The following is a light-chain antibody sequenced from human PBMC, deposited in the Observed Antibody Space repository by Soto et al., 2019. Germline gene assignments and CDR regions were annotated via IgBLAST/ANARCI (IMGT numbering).Light chain of an antibody. V-gene: IGLV2-11*01. Sequence: QSVLTQPRSVSGSPGQSVTISCTGTSSDVGGYNYVSWYQLHPGKAPKLMIYDVTKRPSGVPDRFSGSESGNTASLTISGLQAEDEADYYCCSYAGSYTLVFGGGTKVTVL. J-gene: IGLJ3*02. CDR1: SSDVGGYNY. CDR3: CSYAGSYTLV. CDR2: DVT.